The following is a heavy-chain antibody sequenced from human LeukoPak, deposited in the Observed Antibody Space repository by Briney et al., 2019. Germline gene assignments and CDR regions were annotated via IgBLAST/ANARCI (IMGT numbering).Heavy chain of an antibody. D-gene: IGHD2-2*01. Sequence: GGSLRLSCAASGFTFSSYDMNWVRQAPGKGLEWVSGISGSGGSTYYADSVKGRFTISRDNSKNTLYLQMNSLRAEDTAVYYCARDIVVVPAAMGVDYWGQGTLVTVSS. CDR3: ARDIVVVPAAMGVDY. CDR1: GFTFSSYD. J-gene: IGHJ4*02. V-gene: IGHV3-23*01. CDR2: ISGSGGST.